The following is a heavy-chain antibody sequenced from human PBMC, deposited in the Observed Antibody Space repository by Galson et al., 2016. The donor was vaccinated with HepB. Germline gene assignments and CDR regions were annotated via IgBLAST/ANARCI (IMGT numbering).Heavy chain of an antibody. CDR3: ARDPKGSGTYLH. J-gene: IGHJ4*02. D-gene: IGHD3-10*01. CDR1: GGSISSQY. Sequence: SETLSLTCTVSGGSISSQYWSWIRQPPGKGLQWIGYIYSIGSRGTTKYNPSLKSQITISIDTSKNQFSLRLSSVTAADTAVYYCARDPKGSGTYLHWGQGTLVTVSP. CDR2: IYSIGSRGTT. V-gene: IGHV4-59*11.